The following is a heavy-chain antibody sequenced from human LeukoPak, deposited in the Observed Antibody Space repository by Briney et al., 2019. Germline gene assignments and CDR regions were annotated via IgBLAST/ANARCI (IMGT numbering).Heavy chain of an antibody. CDR1: GYTFSNYG. V-gene: IGHV1-18*01. CDR2: ISAYNGNT. CDR3: ARGRDGYNPTADY. Sequence: ASVKVSCKASGYTFSNYGISWVRQAPGQGLEWMGWISAYNGNTNYAQEVQGRVTMTTDTSTSTAYMELRSLRSDDTAVYYCARGRDGYNPTADYWGQGTLVTVSS. D-gene: IGHD5-12*01. J-gene: IGHJ4*02.